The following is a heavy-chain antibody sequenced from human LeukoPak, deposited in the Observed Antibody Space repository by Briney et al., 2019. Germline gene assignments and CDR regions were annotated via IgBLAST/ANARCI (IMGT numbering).Heavy chain of an antibody. CDR1: GFTFSSYA. D-gene: IGHD1-20*01. V-gene: IGHV3-30-3*01. J-gene: IGHJ4*02. CDR2: ISYDGSNK. Sequence: GGSLRLSCAASGFTFSSYAMHWVRQAPGKGLEWVAVISYDGSNKYYADSVKGRFTISRDNSKNTLYLQMNSLRAEDTAVYYCAGWYNWNDVEWYYFDYWGQGTLVTVSS. CDR3: AGWYNWNDVEWYYFDY.